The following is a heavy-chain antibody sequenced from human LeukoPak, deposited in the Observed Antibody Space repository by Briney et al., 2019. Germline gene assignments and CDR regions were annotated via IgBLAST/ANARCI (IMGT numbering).Heavy chain of an antibody. Sequence: PSETLSLTCTVSGDSISSTSYYWGWIRQPPGKGLEWIGSVYYSGTTYSNPSLKSRVTMSVDTSKNQFSLKLSSETAADTAVYYCARHAYYYDSSGYYYYFDYWGQGTLVTVSS. CDR1: GDSISSTSYY. CDR3: ARHAYYYDSSGYYYYFDY. D-gene: IGHD3-22*01. J-gene: IGHJ4*02. V-gene: IGHV4-39*01. CDR2: VYYSGTT.